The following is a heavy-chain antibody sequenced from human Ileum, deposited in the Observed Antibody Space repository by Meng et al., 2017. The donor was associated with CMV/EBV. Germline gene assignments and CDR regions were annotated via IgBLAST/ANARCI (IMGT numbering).Heavy chain of an antibody. D-gene: IGHD3-22*01. V-gene: IGHV3-11*04. Sequence: GESLKISCAASGFTFSDYYMSCIRQAPGKGLEWVSYISSSGSTIYYADSVKGRFTISRDNAKNSLYLQMNSLRAEDTAVYYCARPYYYDVTGYSLSYWGQGTRVTVSS. CDR1: GFTFSDYY. CDR2: ISSSGSTI. CDR3: ARPYYYDVTGYSLSY. J-gene: IGHJ4*02.